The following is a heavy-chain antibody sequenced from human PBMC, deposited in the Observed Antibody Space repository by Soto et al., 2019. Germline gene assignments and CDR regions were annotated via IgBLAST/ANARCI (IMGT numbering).Heavy chain of an antibody. J-gene: IGHJ6*02. CDR2: IIPIFGTA. CDR3: ARHRGLRFLEWSYYGMDV. CDR1: GGTFSSYA. Sequence: SVKVSCKASGGTFSSYAISWVRQAPGQGLEWMGGIIPIFGTANYAQKFQGRVTITADESTSTAYMELSSLRSEDTAMYYCARHRGLRFLEWSYYGMDVWGQGTTVTVSS. D-gene: IGHD3-3*01. V-gene: IGHV1-69*13.